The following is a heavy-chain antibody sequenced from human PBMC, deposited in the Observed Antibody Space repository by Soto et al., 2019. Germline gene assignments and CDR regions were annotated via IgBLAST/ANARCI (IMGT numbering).Heavy chain of an antibody. CDR1: GGSISSGDYY. J-gene: IGHJ4*02. CDR2: IYYSGST. Sequence: SETLSLTCSVSGGSISSGDYYWNWIRQPPGKGLEWIGHIYYSGSTNYNPSLKSRVTISIDTSKNQFSLKLSSVTAADTAVYYCDRVPDYWGQGTLVTVSS. D-gene: IGHD2-2*01. CDR3: DRVPDY. V-gene: IGHV4-30-4*01.